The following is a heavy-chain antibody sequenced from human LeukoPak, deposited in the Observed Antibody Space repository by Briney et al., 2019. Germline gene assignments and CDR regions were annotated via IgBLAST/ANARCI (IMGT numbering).Heavy chain of an antibody. D-gene: IGHD4-17*01. V-gene: IGHV3-9*01. J-gene: IGHJ4*02. CDR3: ARHKEKYGDSCLDDD. Sequence: GRSLRLSCVASGFIFDDYAMHWVRQAPGKGLEWVSGISWNSGSTGYADSVKGRFTISRDNSKNTLYLQMNSLRADDTAVYYCARHKEKYGDSCLDDDWGQGTLVTVSS. CDR2: ISWNSGST. CDR1: GFIFDDYA.